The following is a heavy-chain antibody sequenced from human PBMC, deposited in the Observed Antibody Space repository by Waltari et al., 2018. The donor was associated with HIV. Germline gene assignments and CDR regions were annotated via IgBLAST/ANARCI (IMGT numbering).Heavy chain of an antibody. CDR2: INAGNGNT. CDR3: ARLGGGSYSLDY. J-gene: IGHJ4*02. D-gene: IGHD1-26*01. Sequence: QVQLVQSGAEVKKPGASVKVSCKASGYTFTSYAMHWVRQAPGQRLEWMGWINAGNGNTKYSQKFQGRVTITRDTSASTAYMELSSLRSEDTAVYYCARLGGGSYSLDYWGQGTLVTVSS. CDR1: GYTFTSYA. V-gene: IGHV1-3*01.